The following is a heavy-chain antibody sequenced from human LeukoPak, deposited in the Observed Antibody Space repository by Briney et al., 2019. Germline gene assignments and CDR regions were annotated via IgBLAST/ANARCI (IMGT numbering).Heavy chain of an antibody. CDR1: GFTFSSYA. J-gene: IGHJ6*02. CDR3: AKANAMDV. CDR2: VNQDGSER. V-gene: IGHV3-7*01. Sequence: GGSLRLSCAASGFTFSSYAMTWVRQAPGKGLEWVANVNQDGSERYYVNSVRGRFTTSRDNAKNSLDLQMNSLRAEDTALYFCAKANAMDVWGQGTTVTVSS.